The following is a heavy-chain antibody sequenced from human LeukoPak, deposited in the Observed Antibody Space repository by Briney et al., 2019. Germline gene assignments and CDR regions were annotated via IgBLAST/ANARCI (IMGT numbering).Heavy chain of an antibody. CDR1: GGSVSSGSYY. Sequence: PSETLSLTCTVSGGSVSSGSYYWSWIRQPPGKGLEWIGYIYYSGSTNYNPSLKSRVTISVDKSKNQFSLKLSSVTAADTAVYYCARGPGILMTYYFDYWGQGTLVTAPS. CDR2: IYYSGST. CDR3: ARGPGILMTYYFDY. V-gene: IGHV4-61*01. D-gene: IGHD3-9*01. J-gene: IGHJ4*02.